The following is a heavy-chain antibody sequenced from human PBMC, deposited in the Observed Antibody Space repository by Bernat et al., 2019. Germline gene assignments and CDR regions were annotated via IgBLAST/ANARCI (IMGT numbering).Heavy chain of an antibody. CDR3: TSISELLWFGELFQYQGDAFDI. J-gene: IGHJ3*02. CDR2: IKSKTDGGTT. Sequence: EVQLVESGGGLVKPGGSLRLSCAASGFTFSNAWMNWVRQAPGKGLEWVGRIKSKTDGGTTDYAAPVKGRFTISRDDSKNTLYLQMNSLKTEDTAVYYCTSISELLWFGELFQYQGDAFDIWGQGTMVTVSS. D-gene: IGHD3-10*01. CDR1: GFTFSNAW. V-gene: IGHV3-15*07.